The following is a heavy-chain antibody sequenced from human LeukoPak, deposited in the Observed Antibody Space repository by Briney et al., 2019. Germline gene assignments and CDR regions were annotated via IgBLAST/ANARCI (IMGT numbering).Heavy chain of an antibody. Sequence: ASVKVSCKASGYTFTNYVMSWVRQAPGQSFEWMGWVNADNGNTKYSQKFQGRVTITIDTSASTAYMELRSLKSEDTAVYYCARERDYYDRNGYPNNWFDPWGQGTLVTVSS. J-gene: IGHJ5*02. CDR2: VNADNGNT. CDR3: ARERDYYDRNGYPNNWFDP. CDR1: GYTFTNYV. V-gene: IGHV1-3*01. D-gene: IGHD3-22*01.